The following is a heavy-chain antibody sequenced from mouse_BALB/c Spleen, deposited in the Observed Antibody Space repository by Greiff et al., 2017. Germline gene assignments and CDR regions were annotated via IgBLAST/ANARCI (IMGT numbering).Heavy chain of an antibody. Sequence: EVQLVESGGGLVKPGGSLKLSCAASGFTFSSYTMSWVRQTPEKRLEWVATISSGGSYTYYPDSVKGRFTISRDNAKNTLYLQMSSLKSEDTAMYYCTRDGGNNCDVWGAGTTVTVSS. V-gene: IGHV5-6-4*01. D-gene: IGHD2-1*01. CDR3: TRDGGNNCDV. CDR1: GFTFSSYT. J-gene: IGHJ1*01. CDR2: ISSGGSYT.